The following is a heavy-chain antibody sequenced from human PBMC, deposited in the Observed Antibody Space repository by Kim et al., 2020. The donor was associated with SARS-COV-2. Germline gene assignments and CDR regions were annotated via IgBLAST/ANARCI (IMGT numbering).Heavy chain of an antibody. Sequence: SETLSLTCAVYGGSFSGYYWSWIRQPPGKGLEWIGEINHGGSTNYNPSLKSRVTISVDTSKNQFSLKLSSVTAADTAVYYCAREAHCSSTSCYVAGYYYYGMDVWGQGTTVTVSS. D-gene: IGHD2-2*01. J-gene: IGHJ6*02. V-gene: IGHV4-34*01. CDR1: GGSFSGYY. CDR2: INHGGST. CDR3: AREAHCSSTSCYVAGYYYYGMDV.